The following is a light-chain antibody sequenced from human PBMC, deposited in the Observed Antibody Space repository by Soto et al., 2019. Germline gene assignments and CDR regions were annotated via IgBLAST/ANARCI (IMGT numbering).Light chain of an antibody. J-gene: IGKJ2*01. Sequence: EVVLTQSPGTLSLSPGERATLSCRASQTVDSTYLAWYQQKPGQAPRLLIYRASSRAAGVQDRFSGSGSGTDFTLTISRLAPEDFAGYYCQKYETSPPLYTFGQGTKLEIK. CDR3: QKYETSPPLYT. V-gene: IGKV3-20*01. CDR2: RAS. CDR1: QTVDSTY.